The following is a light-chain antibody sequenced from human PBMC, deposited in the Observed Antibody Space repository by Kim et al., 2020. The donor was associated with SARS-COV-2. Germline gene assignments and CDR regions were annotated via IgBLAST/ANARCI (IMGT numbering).Light chain of an antibody. CDR1: SLRIYY. CDR2: AKD. CDR3: KSRDSSGHHLV. V-gene: IGLV3-19*01. J-gene: IGLJ3*02. Sequence: ALGQTVRIKCQGDSLRIYYASWYKQKQGQDPVLVINAKDNRPSGIPDRFSGSTSGNTSSLTITGAQAEDEADYYCKSRDSSGHHLVFGGGTQLTVL.